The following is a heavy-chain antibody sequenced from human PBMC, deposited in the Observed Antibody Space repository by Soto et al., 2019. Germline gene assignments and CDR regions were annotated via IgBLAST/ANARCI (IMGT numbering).Heavy chain of an antibody. CDR3: ARVGGAETVRGYSGYDATCFDY. D-gene: IGHD5-12*01. CDR1: GGTFSSYA. CDR2: SIPIFGAA. Sequence: QVQLVQSGAEVKKPVSSVKVSCKASGGTFSSYAISWVRQAPGQGLEWMGGSIPIFGAAHYAQKFQGRVTITSGECAGTVYLELRHRRYEDTFVYYRARVGGAETVRGYSGYDATCFDYWGQGALVTVSS. J-gene: IGHJ4*02. V-gene: IGHV1-69*01.